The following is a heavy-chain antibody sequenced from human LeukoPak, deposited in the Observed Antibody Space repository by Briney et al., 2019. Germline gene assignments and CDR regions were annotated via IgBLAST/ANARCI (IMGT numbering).Heavy chain of an antibody. CDR1: GYTFTSYG. CDR3: ARDLGSSATSTNWFDP. J-gene: IGHJ5*02. D-gene: IGHD6-6*01. V-gene: IGHV1-18*01. Sequence: VASVKVSCKASGYTFTSYGISWVRQAPGQGVEWMGWISAYNGNTNDAQKLQGRVTMTTDTSTSTAYMELRSLRSDDTAVYYCARDLGSSATSTNWFDPWGQGTLVTVPS. CDR2: ISAYNGNT.